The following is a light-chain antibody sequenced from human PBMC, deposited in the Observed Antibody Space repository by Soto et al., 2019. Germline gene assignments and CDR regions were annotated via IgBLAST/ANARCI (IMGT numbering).Light chain of an antibody. J-gene: IGKJ1*01. CDR2: DAS. V-gene: IGKV3-11*01. Sequence: EIVLTQSPATLSLSPGERATLSCRASQSVSTYLAWYQQKHGQAPRLLIYDASKRSTGIPVRFSGSGSGTDFTLTSTSLEAEDFGVYYCQQRSNWPPTWTFGQGTKVDIK. CDR3: QQRSNWPPTWT. CDR1: QSVSTY.